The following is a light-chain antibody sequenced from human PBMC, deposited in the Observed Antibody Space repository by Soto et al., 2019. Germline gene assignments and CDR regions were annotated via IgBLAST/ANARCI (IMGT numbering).Light chain of an antibody. V-gene: IGLV2-14*01. J-gene: IGLJ1*01. CDR1: SSDIGGYNY. CDR3: CSKISTITYV. Sequence: QSALTQPASVSGSPGQSITISCTGTSSDIGGYNYVSWYQQHPGEAPKLVIYEVTNRPSGVSNRFSGSKSGNTAYLTISGLQGDDEADYYCCSKISTITYVFGSGTKVTVL. CDR2: EVT.